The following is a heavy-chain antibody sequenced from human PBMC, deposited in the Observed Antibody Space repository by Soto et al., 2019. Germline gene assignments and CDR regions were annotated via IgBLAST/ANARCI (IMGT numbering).Heavy chain of an antibody. CDR1: GFTFSSYW. Sequence: GGSLRLSCAASGFTFSSYWMHWVRQAPGKGLVWVSRINSDGSSTSYADSVKGRFTISRDNAKNTLYLQMYSLRAEDTAVYYCARGWNWNYGIGYWGQGTLVTVSS. CDR2: INSDGSST. D-gene: IGHD1-7*01. V-gene: IGHV3-74*01. CDR3: ARGWNWNYGIGY. J-gene: IGHJ4*02.